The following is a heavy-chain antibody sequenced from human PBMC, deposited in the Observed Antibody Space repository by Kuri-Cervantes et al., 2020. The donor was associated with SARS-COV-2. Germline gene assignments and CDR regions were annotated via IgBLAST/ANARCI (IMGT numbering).Heavy chain of an antibody. J-gene: IGHJ6*03. CDR1: GFSFSNYA. CDR2: ISYDGSNK. V-gene: IGHV3-30-3*01. Sequence: GESLKISCAASGFSFSNYAVHWVRQAPGKGLEWVAVISYDGSNKYYADSVKGRFNISRDNAKNSLSLQMNSLRVEDTAVYYCTRDRRRYSGDTSHFYMDVWGTGTTVTVSS. D-gene: IGHD5-12*01. CDR3: TRDRRRYSGDTSHFYMDV.